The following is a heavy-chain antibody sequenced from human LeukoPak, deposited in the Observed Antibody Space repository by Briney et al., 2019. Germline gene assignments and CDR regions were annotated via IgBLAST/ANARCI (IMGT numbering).Heavy chain of an antibody. CDR3: ARAGDGYNAIDY. D-gene: IGHD5-24*01. V-gene: IGHV3-30*03. Sequence: PGGSLRLSCAASGFTFSSYGLHWVRQTPGKGLEWVAVISYDGSYKYYADSVKGRFTISRDNSKNTLYLQMNSLRAEDTAVYYCARAGDGYNAIDYWGQGTLVTVSS. CDR2: ISYDGSYK. CDR1: GFTFSSYG. J-gene: IGHJ4*02.